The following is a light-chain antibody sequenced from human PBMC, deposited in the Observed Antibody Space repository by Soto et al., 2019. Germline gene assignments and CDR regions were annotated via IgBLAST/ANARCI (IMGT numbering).Light chain of an antibody. J-gene: IGLJ1*01. CDR2: EVR. CDR1: SSDIGAYDY. V-gene: IGLV2-14*01. Sequence: QSVLTQPASLSGSPGQSITISCTGTSSDIGAYDYVSWYQQYPGKAPKVIIYEVRNRPSGVSDRFSASKSGNTASLTISGLQAEDEAVYYCSSYTSTSTLYVFGSGTKVTVL. CDR3: SSYTSTSTLYV.